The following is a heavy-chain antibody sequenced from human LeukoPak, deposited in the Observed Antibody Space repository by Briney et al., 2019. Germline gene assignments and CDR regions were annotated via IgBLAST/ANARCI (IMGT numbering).Heavy chain of an antibody. V-gene: IGHV3-30*04. Sequence: PGRSLRLSCAASGFPFSDYAMYWVGQAPGKGLEWVAVISYDGTNKYYADSVKGRSTISRDNSKNTLYLQMDSLRAEDTAVYYCARGAPADNWGQGTLVTVSS. CDR2: ISYDGTNK. J-gene: IGHJ4*02. CDR3: ARGAPADN. CDR1: GFPFSDYA.